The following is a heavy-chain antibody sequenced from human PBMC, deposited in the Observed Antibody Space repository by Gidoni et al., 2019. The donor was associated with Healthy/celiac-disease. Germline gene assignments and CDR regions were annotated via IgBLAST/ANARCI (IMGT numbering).Heavy chain of an antibody. J-gene: IGHJ6*02. CDR1: GFTFDDYA. CDR2: ISWNSGSI. Sequence: EVQLVESGGGLVQPGRSLRLSCAASGFTFDDYAMHWVRQAPGKGLEWVSGISWNSGSIGYADSVKGRFTISRDNAKNSLYLQMNSLRAEDTALYYCAKDTSVRGVIDYYGMDVWGQGTTVTVSS. V-gene: IGHV3-9*01. D-gene: IGHD3-10*01. CDR3: AKDTSVRGVIDYYGMDV.